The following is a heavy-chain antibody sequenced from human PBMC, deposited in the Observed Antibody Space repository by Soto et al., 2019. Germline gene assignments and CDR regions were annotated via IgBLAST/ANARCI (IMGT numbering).Heavy chain of an antibody. V-gene: IGHV3-23*01. J-gene: IGHJ6*03. CDR1: GFTFSSYA. CDR2: ISGSGGST. Sequence: GGSLRLSCAASGFTFSSYAMSWVRQAPGKGLEWVSAISGSGGSTYYADSVKGRFTISRDNSKNTLYLQMNSLRAEDTAVYYCAKDQLTTVTPYYYYYMDVWGKGTTVTVSS. CDR3: AKDQLTTVTPYYYYYMDV. D-gene: IGHD4-17*01.